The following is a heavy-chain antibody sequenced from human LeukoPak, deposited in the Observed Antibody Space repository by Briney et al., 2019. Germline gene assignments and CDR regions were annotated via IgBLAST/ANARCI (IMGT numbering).Heavy chain of an antibody. CDR3: ARLNPLEHLFSFYFDS. CDR2: ISSRGST. J-gene: IGHJ4*02. V-gene: IGHV4-39*01. Sequence: SETLSLTCSVSGDSISNGHYYWGWIRQPPGKGLEWLATISSRGSTFYNPSLKSRITISVDTSKNQISLNLSSVTASDTSLYYCARLNPLEHLFSFYFDSWGQGILATVSS. D-gene: IGHD3-3*01. CDR1: GDSISNGHYY.